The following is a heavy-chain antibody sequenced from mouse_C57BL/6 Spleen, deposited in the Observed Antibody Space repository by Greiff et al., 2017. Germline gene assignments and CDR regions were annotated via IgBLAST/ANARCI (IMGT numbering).Heavy chain of an antibody. Sequence: SGPELVKPGASVKISCKASGYTFTDYYMNWVKQSHGKSLEWIGDINPNNGGTSYNQKFKGKATLTVDKSSSTAYMGLRSLTSEDSAVYYCARGYYSNPWFAYWGQGTLVTVSA. CDR1: GYTFTDYY. V-gene: IGHV1-26*01. D-gene: IGHD2-5*01. CDR3: ARGYYSNPWFAY. CDR2: INPNNGGT. J-gene: IGHJ3*01.